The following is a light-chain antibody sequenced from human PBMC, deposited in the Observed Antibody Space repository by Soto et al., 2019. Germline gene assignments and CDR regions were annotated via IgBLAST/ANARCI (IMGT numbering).Light chain of an antibody. J-gene: IGLJ1*01. Sequence: QSALTQPPSASGFPGQSVTISCTGTSSDVGYYDYVSWYQQHPGKAPKLVIYEVTKRPSRVPDRVSASKSGNTASLTVSGLRAEDEADYYCSSYAGSNNFVFGSGTKVTVL. CDR1: SSDVGYYDY. V-gene: IGLV2-8*01. CDR2: EVT. CDR3: SSYAGSNNFV.